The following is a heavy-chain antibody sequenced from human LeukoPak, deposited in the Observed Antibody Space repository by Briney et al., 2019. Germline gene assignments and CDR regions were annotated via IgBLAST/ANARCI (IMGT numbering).Heavy chain of an antibody. J-gene: IGHJ3*02. CDR1: GFTFSDYY. V-gene: IGHV3-11*01. CDR3: ARERSRYCSSTSCYYPHAFDI. CDR2: ISSSGSTI. Sequence: GGSLRLSCAASGFTFSDYYMSWIRQAPGKGLEWVSYISSSGSTIYYADSVKGRFTISRDNAKNSLYLQMNSLRAEDTAVYYCARERSRYCSSTSCYYPHAFDIWGQGAMVTVSP. D-gene: IGHD2-2*01.